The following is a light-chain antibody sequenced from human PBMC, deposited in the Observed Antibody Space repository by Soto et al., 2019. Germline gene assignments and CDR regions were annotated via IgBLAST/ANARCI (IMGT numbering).Light chain of an antibody. J-gene: IGLJ1*01. CDR3: AAWDDSLNGYV. V-gene: IGLV1-40*01. CDR1: SSNIGAGFV. Sequence: QSVLTQPPSVSGAPGQSVTISCTGSSSNIGAGFVVNWYQQVPGTAPKLLIYANKNRPSGVPDRFSGSRSGTSASLAITGLQAKDEADYHCAAWDDSLNGYVFGTGTRSPS. CDR2: ANK.